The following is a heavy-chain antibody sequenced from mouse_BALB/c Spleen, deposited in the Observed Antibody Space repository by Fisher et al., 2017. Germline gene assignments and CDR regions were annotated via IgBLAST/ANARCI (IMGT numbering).Heavy chain of an antibody. Sequence: RFTISRDNARNILYLQMSSLRSEDTAMYYCARADGGYAMDYWGQGTSVTVSS. CDR3: ARADGGYAMDY. J-gene: IGHJ4*01. V-gene: IGHV5-6-5*01.